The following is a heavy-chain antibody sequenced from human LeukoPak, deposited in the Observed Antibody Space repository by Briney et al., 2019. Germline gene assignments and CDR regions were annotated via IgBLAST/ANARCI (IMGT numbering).Heavy chain of an antibody. Sequence: PGGSLRLSCAASGFTFSSYGMYWVRQAPGKGLEWVAFIRYDGSNKYYADSVKGRFTISRDNSKNTLYLQMKSLRAEDTAVYYCATAMIVVAPFDYWGQGTLVTVSS. J-gene: IGHJ4*02. D-gene: IGHD3-22*01. CDR2: IRYDGSNK. V-gene: IGHV3-30*02. CDR3: ATAMIVVAPFDY. CDR1: GFTFSSYG.